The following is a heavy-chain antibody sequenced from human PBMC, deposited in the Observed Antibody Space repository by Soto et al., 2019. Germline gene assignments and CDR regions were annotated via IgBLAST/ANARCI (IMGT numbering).Heavy chain of an antibody. Sequence: QVQLVQSGAEVKKPGSSVKVSCKASGGTFSSYAISWVRQAPGQGLEWMGGIIPIFGTANYAQKFQGRVTITADESTSTAYMALSSLRSEDTAVYYCARDAARGSYSVGLNWFDPWGQGTLVTVSS. CDR1: GGTFSSYA. J-gene: IGHJ5*02. CDR2: IIPIFGTA. D-gene: IGHD1-26*01. V-gene: IGHV1-69*01. CDR3: ARDAARGSYSVGLNWFDP.